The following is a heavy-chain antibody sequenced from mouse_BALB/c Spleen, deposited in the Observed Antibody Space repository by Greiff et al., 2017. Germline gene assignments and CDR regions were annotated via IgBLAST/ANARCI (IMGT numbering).Heavy chain of an antibody. CDR1: GYSFTSYY. CDR3: ARSFFDYYGSSYGY. V-gene: IGHV1S135*01. J-gene: IGHJ2*01. Sequence: VQLQQSGPELMKPGASVKISCKASGYSFTSYYMHWVKQSHGKSLEWIGYIDPFNGGTSYNQKFKGKATLTVDKSSSTAYMHLSSLTSEDSAVYYCARSFFDYYGSSYGYWGQGTTLTVSS. CDR2: IDPFNGGT. D-gene: IGHD1-1*01.